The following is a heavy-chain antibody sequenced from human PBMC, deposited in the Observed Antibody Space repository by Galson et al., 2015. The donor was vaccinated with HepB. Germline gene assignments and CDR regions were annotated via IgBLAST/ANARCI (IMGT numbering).Heavy chain of an antibody. Sequence: SLRLSCAASGFTFRNYAMSWVRQAPGKGLEWVSAITPSGDNTYSADSVRGRFTISRDNSKNTLFMQKTGLTADDAAIYYCAKVHPEYTSGCYLQALDYFDSWGQGTLVAVSS. V-gene: IGHV3-23*01. J-gene: IGHJ4*02. CDR1: GFTFRNYA. D-gene: IGHD6-19*01. CDR3: AKVHPEYTSGCYLQALDYFDS. CDR2: ITPSGDNT.